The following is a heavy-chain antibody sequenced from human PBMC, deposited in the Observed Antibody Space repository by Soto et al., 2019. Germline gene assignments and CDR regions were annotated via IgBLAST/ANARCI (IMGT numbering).Heavy chain of an antibody. CDR2: IDPSDSYT. CDR1: GYSFTNYW. Sequence: PGDSQKISCKGSGYSFTNYWISWVRQMPGKGLEWMGKIDPSDSYTKYNPSFQGHVTISADKSISTAHLQWSSLEASDTAMYYCAIHAYYHTGTSHLRHWGQGSLITVSS. J-gene: IGHJ4*02. V-gene: IGHV5-10-1*01. CDR3: AIHAYYHTGTSHLRH. D-gene: IGHD3-10*01.